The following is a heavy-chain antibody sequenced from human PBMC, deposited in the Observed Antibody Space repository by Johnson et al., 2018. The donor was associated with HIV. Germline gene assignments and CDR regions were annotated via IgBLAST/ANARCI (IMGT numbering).Heavy chain of an antibody. D-gene: IGHD4-11*01. J-gene: IGHJ3*02. CDR3: GRDINYSNYVTDAFDI. V-gene: IGHV3-30*19. Sequence: VQLVESGGVVVQPGGSLRLSCAASGFTFSSYGMHWVRQAPGKGLEWVAVISYDGSNKYYADSVKGRFPISRDSSKNTLYLQMNSLRAEDTAVYYCGRDINYSNYVTDAFDIWGQGTVVTVSS. CDR1: GFTFSSYG. CDR2: ISYDGSNK.